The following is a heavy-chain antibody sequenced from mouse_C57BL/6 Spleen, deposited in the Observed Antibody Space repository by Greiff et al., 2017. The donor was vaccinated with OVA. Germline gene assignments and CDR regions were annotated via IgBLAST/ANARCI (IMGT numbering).Heavy chain of an antibody. Sequence: QVHVKQSGAELVRPGTSVKVSCKASGYAFTNYLIEWVKQRPGQGLEWIGVINPGSGGTNYNEKFKGKATLTADKSSSTAYMQLSSLTSEDSAVYFCARMVTTTPFAYWGQGTLVTVSA. J-gene: IGHJ3*01. CDR1: GYAFTNYL. CDR2: INPGSGGT. V-gene: IGHV1-54*01. CDR3: ARMVTTTPFAY. D-gene: IGHD2-2*01.